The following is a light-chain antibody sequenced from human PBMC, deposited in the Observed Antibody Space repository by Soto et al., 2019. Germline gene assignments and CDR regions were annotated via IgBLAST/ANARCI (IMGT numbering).Light chain of an antibody. CDR1: QSVSSSY. V-gene: IGKV3D-20*02. J-gene: IGKJ5*01. Sequence: EIVLTQSPATLSVSPGERATLSCRASQSVSSSYLAWYQQKPGQAPRLLIYDASSRATGIPARFSGSGSGTDFTLTISSLEPEDFAVYYCQQCSNSPVTFGQGTRLEIK. CDR3: QQCSNSPVT. CDR2: DAS.